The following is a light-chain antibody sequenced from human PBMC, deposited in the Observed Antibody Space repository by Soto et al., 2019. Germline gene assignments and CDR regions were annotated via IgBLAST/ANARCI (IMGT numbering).Light chain of an antibody. Sequence: EIVLTQSPGTLSLSPGERATLSCRASQSVSNNNLAWYRQKPGQSPRLLIYGASSRASCIPDRFSATGSGTRFTLLNTRMEPEDFAVYYCQQYGNSLWTFGQGTKVEVK. V-gene: IGKV3-20*01. J-gene: IGKJ1*01. CDR3: QQYGNSLWT. CDR1: QSVSNNN. CDR2: GAS.